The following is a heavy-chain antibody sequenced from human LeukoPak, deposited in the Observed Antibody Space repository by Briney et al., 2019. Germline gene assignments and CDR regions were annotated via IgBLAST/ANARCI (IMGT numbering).Heavy chain of an antibody. CDR3: ARGRSRGYFDY. CDR1: GGSFSGYY. J-gene: IGHJ4*02. CDR2: INHSGST. V-gene: IGHV4-34*01. Sequence: SETLSLTCAVYGGSFSGYYWSWIRQPPGKGLEWIVEINHSGSTNYNPSLKSRVTISVDTSKNQFSLKLSSVTAADTAVYYCARGRSRGYFDYWGQGTLVTVSS. D-gene: IGHD6-13*01.